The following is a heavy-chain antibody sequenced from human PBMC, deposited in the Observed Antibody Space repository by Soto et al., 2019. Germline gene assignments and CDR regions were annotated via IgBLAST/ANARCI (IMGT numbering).Heavy chain of an antibody. J-gene: IGHJ6*02. CDR3: ASPGLYSGSRKVMHYYGMDV. Sequence: HGESLKISCKGSGYSFTSYWIGWVRQMPGKGLEWMGIIYPGDSDTRYSPSFQGQVTISADKSISTAYLQWSSLKASDTAMYYCASPGLYSGSRKVMHYYGMDVWGQGTTVTVSS. CDR1: GYSFTSYW. CDR2: IYPGDSDT. V-gene: IGHV5-51*01. D-gene: IGHD1-26*01.